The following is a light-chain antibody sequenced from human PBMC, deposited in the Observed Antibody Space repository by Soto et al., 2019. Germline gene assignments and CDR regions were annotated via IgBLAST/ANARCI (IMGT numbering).Light chain of an antibody. V-gene: IGLV2-23*01. CDR2: EGS. J-gene: IGLJ1*01. CDR1: SSDVGSYNL. Sequence: QSALTQPASVSGSPGQSITISCTGTSSDVGSYNLVSWYQQHPGKAPKLMIYEGSKRPSGVSNRFSGSKSGNTASLTISGLQAEDEDDYYCCSNAGSSTYVVRTGTKVPV. CDR3: CSNAGSSTYV.